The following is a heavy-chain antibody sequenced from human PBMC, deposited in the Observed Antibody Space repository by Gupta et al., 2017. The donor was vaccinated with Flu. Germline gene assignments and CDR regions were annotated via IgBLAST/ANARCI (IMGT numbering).Heavy chain of an antibody. CDR3: VRGPVRNWCDP. CDR2: VYYTGST. V-gene: IGHV4-59*03. CDR1: GGSFSIYY. Sequence: GGSFSIYYWSWIRQPPGKGLEWSGHVYYTGSTNYNPSLKSRVTMSVDTSKRQFSLQIDSLTAADTAVYYCVRGPVRNWCDPWGQGTLVTVSS. D-gene: IGHD3-10*01. J-gene: IGHJ5*02.